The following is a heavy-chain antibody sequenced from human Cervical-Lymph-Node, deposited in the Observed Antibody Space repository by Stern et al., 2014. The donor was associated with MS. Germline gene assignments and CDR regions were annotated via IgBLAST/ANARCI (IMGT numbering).Heavy chain of an antibody. D-gene: IGHD1-7*01. J-gene: IGHJ4*02. CDR2: IYYDGIT. CDR3: ARGRTSSDY. V-gene: IGHV4-59*01. CDR1: GVSISNNY. Sequence: QVQLVESGPGLVKSSETLSLTCTVSGVSISNNYWTWIRQPPGKGLEWIGYIYYDGITNYNPSLKSRVTISLDTSKSQFSLKLRSVTAADTAVYYCARGRTSSDYWGQGTLVTVSS.